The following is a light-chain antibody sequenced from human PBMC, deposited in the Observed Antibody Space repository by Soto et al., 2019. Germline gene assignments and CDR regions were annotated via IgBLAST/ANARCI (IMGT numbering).Light chain of an antibody. V-gene: IGKV3-20*01. CDR3: QQYGRSLT. CDR2: GAS. J-gene: IGKJ4*01. Sequence: EIVLTQSPGTLSLSPGERATLSCRASQSVGSSFLAWYQQKPGQDPRLLIYGASSRATGIPDRFSGSGSGTDFTLTISRLEPEDFAVYYCQQYGRSLTFGGGTKVEIK. CDR1: QSVGSSF.